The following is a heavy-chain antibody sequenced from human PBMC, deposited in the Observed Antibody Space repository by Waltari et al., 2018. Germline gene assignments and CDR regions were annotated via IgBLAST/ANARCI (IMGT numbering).Heavy chain of an antibody. D-gene: IGHD2-15*01. J-gene: IGHJ6*02. CDR1: GVPFMGYY. CDR2: INHNGNI. V-gene: IGHV4-34*02. CDR3: VRLEDCTGPGGNCYSADSFAMDV. Sequence: QVQLQQWGAGQLQPSETLSLTCAVYGVPFMGYYWGWIRQPPGKGLEWIGEINHNGNINRNPSLRSRLTMLIDTSKSQFALKLNSVTAADTGVYYCVRLEDCTGPGGNCYSADSFAMDVWGQGTMVTVSS.